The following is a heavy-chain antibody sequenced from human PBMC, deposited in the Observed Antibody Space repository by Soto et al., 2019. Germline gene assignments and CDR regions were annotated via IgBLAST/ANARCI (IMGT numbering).Heavy chain of an antibody. D-gene: IGHD2-2*01. CDR1: GGSVSSGSYY. CDR3: ARYCSSTSCYDPLDY. Sequence: SETLSLTCTVSGGSVSSGSYYWSWIRQPPGKGLEWIGYIYYSGSTNYNPSLKSRVTISVDTSKNQFSLKLSSVTAADTAVYYCARYCSSTSCYDPLDYWGQGTLVTVSS. CDR2: IYYSGST. J-gene: IGHJ4*02. V-gene: IGHV4-61*01.